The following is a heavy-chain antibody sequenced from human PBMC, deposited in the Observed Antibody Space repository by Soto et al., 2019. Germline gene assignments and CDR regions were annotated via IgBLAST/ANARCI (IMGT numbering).Heavy chain of an antibody. J-gene: IGHJ4*02. CDR1: GFTFSSYA. D-gene: IGHD4-17*01. V-gene: IGHV3-23*01. CDR2: ISGGGGST. CDR3: AKQAAVTTRTFDY. Sequence: EVQLLESGGGLVQPGGSLRLSCGASGFTFSSYAMSWVRQAPGKGLEWVSAISGGGGSTYYADSVKGRFPISRDNSKNTLYLQMNSLRADDTAVYYCAKQAAVTTRTFDYWGQGTLVTVSS.